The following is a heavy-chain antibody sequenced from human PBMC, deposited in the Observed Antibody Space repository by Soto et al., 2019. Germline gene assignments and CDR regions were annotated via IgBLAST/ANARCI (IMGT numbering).Heavy chain of an antibody. CDR2: ISGSGGST. J-gene: IGHJ4*02. Sequence: EVQLLESGGGLVQPGGSLRLSCAASGFTFSSYAMSWVRQAPGKGLEWVSAISGSGGSTYYADSVKGRFTISRDNSKNTLYLQMSSLRAEDTAVYYCAKSPVVISGYDLYYFDYWGQGTLVTVSS. CDR3: AKSPVVISGYDLYYFDY. V-gene: IGHV3-23*01. D-gene: IGHD5-12*01. CDR1: GFTFSSYA.